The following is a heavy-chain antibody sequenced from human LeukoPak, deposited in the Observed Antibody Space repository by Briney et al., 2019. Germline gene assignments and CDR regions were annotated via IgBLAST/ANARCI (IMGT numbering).Heavy chain of an antibody. CDR1: GFTFSSYW. D-gene: IGHD4-17*01. Sequence: GGSLRLSCAASGFTFSSYWMHWVRQAPGKGLVWVSRINSDGSSTSYADSVKGRFTISRDNAKNTLYLQMNSLRAEDTAVYYCASWDYGAAYTVFDYWGQGTLVTVSS. J-gene: IGHJ4*02. V-gene: IGHV3-74*01. CDR3: ASWDYGAAYTVFDY. CDR2: INSDGSST.